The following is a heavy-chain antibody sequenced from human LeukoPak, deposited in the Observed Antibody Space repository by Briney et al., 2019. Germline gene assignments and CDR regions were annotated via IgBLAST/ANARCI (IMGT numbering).Heavy chain of an antibody. CDR2: INSDGSST. D-gene: IGHD6-19*01. CDR1: GFTLSTYW. V-gene: IGHV3-74*01. Sequence: GGSLRLSCAASGFTLSTYWMHWVRQAPGKGLVWVARINSDGSSTNYADSVKGRLTISRDNAKNTLYLQMNSLRAEDTAVYYCARGQWLVSHWYFDLWGRGTLVTVSS. J-gene: IGHJ2*01. CDR3: ARGQWLVSHWYFDL.